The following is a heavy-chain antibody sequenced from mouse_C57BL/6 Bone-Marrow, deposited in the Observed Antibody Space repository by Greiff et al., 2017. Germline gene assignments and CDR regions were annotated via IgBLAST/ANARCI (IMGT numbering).Heavy chain of an antibody. Sequence: DVKLVESGGGLVKPGGSLKLSCAASGFTFSSYAMSWVRQTPEKRLEWVATISDGGSYTYYPDNVKGRFTISRDNAKNNLYLQMSHLKSEDTAMYYCAREGGDYDGNFDYWGQGTTLTVSS. V-gene: IGHV5-4*01. D-gene: IGHD2-4*01. CDR3: AREGGDYDGNFDY. CDR2: ISDGGSYT. J-gene: IGHJ2*01. CDR1: GFTFSSYA.